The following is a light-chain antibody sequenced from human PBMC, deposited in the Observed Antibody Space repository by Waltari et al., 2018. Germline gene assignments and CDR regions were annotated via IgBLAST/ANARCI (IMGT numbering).Light chain of an antibody. J-gene: IGLJ3*02. V-gene: IGLV2-14*03. CDR2: DVR. Sequence: QSALTQPASVSGSPGQSITISCTGTSSDVGGYNYVSWYQQHPGKAPKLMIYDVRQRPSGVSNRFSGSKSGNTASLTISGLQAEDEADYYCSSYTSSSTLVFGGGTKLTVL. CDR3: SSYTSSSTLV. CDR1: SSDVGGYNY.